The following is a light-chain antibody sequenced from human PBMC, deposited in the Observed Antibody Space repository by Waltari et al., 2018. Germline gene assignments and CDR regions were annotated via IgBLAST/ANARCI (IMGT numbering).Light chain of an antibody. CDR1: SGDIF. Sequence: QSVLTQPPSVTAAPGQKVTISCSASSGDIFVHWYQQVQGRAPKLIIFEDKRRPSGIPDRFSGSRSGTSATLTISGLQTGDEGDYYCGTWDGGLSAGRVFGTGTKVTV. CDR3: GTWDGGLSAGRV. J-gene: IGLJ1*01. V-gene: IGLV1-51*01. CDR2: EDK.